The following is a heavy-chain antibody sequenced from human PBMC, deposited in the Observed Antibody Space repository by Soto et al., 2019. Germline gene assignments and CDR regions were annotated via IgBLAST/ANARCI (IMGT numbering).Heavy chain of an antibody. J-gene: IGHJ5*02. CDR2: IYYSGST. Sequence: SETLSLTCTVSGGSISSYYWSWIRQPPGKGLEWIGYIYYSGSTNYNPSLKSRVTILVVTSKNQFSLKLSSVPAAGTAVYYCGREYCSPAGGFDPWGQGTLVTVSS. CDR1: GGSISSYY. D-gene: IGHD6-13*01. V-gene: IGHV4-59*01. CDR3: GREYCSPAGGFDP.